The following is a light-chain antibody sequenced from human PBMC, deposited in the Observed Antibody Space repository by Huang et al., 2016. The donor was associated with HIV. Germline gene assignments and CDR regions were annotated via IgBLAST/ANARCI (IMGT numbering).Light chain of an antibody. Sequence: EIVLTQSPATLSLSPGERATLSCRASQSVGGYLAWYQQNPGQAPRRLIYDTSTRATGIPARFSGSGSETDFTLTISSLEPEDFAVYYCQQPGSFGQGTKVDIK. V-gene: IGKV3-11*01. CDR1: QSVGGY. CDR2: DTS. CDR3: QQPGS. J-gene: IGKJ2*01.